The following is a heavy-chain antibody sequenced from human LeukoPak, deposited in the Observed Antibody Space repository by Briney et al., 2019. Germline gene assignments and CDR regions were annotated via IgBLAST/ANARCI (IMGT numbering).Heavy chain of an antibody. CDR1: GDSISGNFYF. V-gene: IGHV4-61*02. Sequence: PSETLSLTCTVSGDSISGNFYFWSWLRQTAGKGLEWIGRIYASGAASYNPSLKSRVTISVDTSKNQYFLKLKSVTAADTAVYYCARESVYYYGPFDPWGQGTRVTVSS. CDR3: ARESVYYYGPFDP. D-gene: IGHD3-22*01. CDR2: IYASGAA. J-gene: IGHJ5*02.